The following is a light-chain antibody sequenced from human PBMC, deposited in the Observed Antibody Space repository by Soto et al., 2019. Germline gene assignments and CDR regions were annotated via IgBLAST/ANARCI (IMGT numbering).Light chain of an antibody. V-gene: IGLV1-40*01. Sequence: QSVLTHPPSVSGAPGQRDTISCTGSSSNIGAGYDVHWYQQLPGTAPKLLIYGNNNRPSGVPDRFSGSKSGTSASLAITGLQAEDEADYYCQSYDSSLSGVVFGGGTKLTVL. J-gene: IGLJ2*01. CDR2: GNN. CDR3: QSYDSSLSGVV. CDR1: SSNIGAGYD.